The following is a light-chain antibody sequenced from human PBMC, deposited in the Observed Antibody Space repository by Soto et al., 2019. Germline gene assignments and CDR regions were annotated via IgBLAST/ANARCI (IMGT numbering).Light chain of an antibody. J-gene: IGKJ1*01. V-gene: IGKV3-15*01. CDR1: QGIKDY. CDR2: GAS. CDR3: QQYNTWPRT. Sequence: EIVMPQSPASLSVSPVERATLSCRASQGIKDYLAWFQQKPGQAPRLLIYGASTRATAIPARFSGSGSGTEFTLSISSLQSEDFAVYYCQQYNTWPRTFGQGTKVDIK.